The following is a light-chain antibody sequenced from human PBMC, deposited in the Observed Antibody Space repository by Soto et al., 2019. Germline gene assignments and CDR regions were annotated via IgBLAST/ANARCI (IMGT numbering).Light chain of an antibody. CDR3: QQYYSTMYT. Sequence: DIQMTQSPSSLSASVGDRAAISCQASQDIRHNLRWYQQKPGKAPKLLIYWASIRASGVPDRFSGGGSGTDFTLTISSLQAEDVAVYYCQQYYSTMYTFGQGTKLEIK. V-gene: IGKV1-33*01. CDR2: WAS. CDR1: QDIRHN. J-gene: IGKJ2*01.